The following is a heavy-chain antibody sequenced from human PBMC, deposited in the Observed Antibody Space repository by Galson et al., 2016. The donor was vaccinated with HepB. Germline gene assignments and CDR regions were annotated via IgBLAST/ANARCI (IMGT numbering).Heavy chain of an antibody. Sequence: SLRLSCAASGFTFSSYAMSWVRQAPGKGLEWVAVISYDGTNKYYADSVKGRFTISRDNSKNTLYLQMNSLRAEDTAVYYCARVDGFGEPLYFDYWGQGTLVTVSS. J-gene: IGHJ4*02. D-gene: IGHD3-10*01. CDR2: ISYDGTNK. CDR1: GFTFSSYA. V-gene: IGHV3-30*04. CDR3: ARVDGFGEPLYFDY.